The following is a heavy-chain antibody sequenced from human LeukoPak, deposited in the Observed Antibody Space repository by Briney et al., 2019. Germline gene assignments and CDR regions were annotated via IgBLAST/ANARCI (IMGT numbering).Heavy chain of an antibody. Sequence: GGSLRLSCEGSGFTFSGYWMSWVRQAPGKGLEWVASIKDDGSEKYYMDSVKGRLTISRDNAKNSMSLQMNSLRAEDTAVYYCAPLNWVYPDGFDIWGQGTMVTVSS. D-gene: IGHD6-13*01. CDR1: GFTFSGYW. CDR3: APLNWVYPDGFDI. CDR2: IKDDGSEK. J-gene: IGHJ3*02. V-gene: IGHV3-7*01.